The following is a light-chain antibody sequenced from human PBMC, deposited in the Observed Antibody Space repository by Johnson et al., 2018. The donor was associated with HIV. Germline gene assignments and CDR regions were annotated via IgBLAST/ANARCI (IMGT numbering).Light chain of an antibody. Sequence: QSVLTQPPSVSAAPGQKVTISCSGSSSNIGNNYVSWYQQLPGTAPKLLIYENNKRPSGIPDRFSGSKSGTSATLGITGLQTGDEADYYCGTWGSSLSAGVFGTGTNVTVL. CDR2: ENN. J-gene: IGLJ1*01. V-gene: IGLV1-51*02. CDR3: GTWGSSLSAGV. CDR1: SSNIGNNY.